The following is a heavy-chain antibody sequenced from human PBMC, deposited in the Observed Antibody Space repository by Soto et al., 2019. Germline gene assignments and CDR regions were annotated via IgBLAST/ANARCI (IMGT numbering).Heavy chain of an antibody. D-gene: IGHD2-2*01. CDR3: ARGPGMGFYYYYGMDV. Sequence: SSETLCLTCSVSGGSIGGGDDYWNWIRQPPGKGLEWIGEINHSGSTNYNPSLKSRVTISVDTSKNQLSLKLSSVTAADTAVYYCARGPGMGFYYYYGMDVWGQGTTVTVSS. V-gene: IGHV4-34*01. CDR1: GGSIGGGDDY. J-gene: IGHJ6*02. CDR2: INHSGST.